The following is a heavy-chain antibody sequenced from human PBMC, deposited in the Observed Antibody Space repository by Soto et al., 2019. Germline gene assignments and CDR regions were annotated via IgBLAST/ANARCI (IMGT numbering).Heavy chain of an antibody. D-gene: IGHD1-7*01. CDR1: GGTFSSYA. J-gene: IGHJ6*02. Sequence: QVQLVQSGAAVKKPGSSVKVSCKASGGTFSSYAISWVRQAPGQGLEWMGGIIPIFGTANYAQKFQGRVTITADESTSRAYMELSSLRSEDTAVYYCASHGITGTWVYYYGMDVWGQGTTVTVSS. CDR2: IIPIFGTA. CDR3: ASHGITGTWVYYYGMDV. V-gene: IGHV1-69*12.